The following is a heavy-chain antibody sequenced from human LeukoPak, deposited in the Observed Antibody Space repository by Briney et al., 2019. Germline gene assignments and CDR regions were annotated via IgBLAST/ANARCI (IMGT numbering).Heavy chain of an antibody. Sequence: ASVKVSCKAPGYTFTGYYMHWVRQAPGQGLEWMGWINPNSGGTNYAQKFQGRVTMTRDTSISTAYMELSRLRSDDTAVYYCARGTDYDILTGSLPCDYWGQGTLVTVSS. CDR2: INPNSGGT. D-gene: IGHD3-9*01. V-gene: IGHV1-2*02. J-gene: IGHJ4*02. CDR1: GYTFTGYY. CDR3: ARGTDYDILTGSLPCDY.